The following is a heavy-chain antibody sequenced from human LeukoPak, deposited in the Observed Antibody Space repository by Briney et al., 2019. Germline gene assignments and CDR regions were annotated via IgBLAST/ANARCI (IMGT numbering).Heavy chain of an antibody. CDR1: GFTFSSYS. J-gene: IGHJ4*02. CDR2: ISSSSSYI. D-gene: IGHD6-13*01. CDR3: AAVIAAAGIFDY. Sequence: GGSLRLSCAASGFTFSSYSMNWVRQAPGKGLEWVSSISSSSSYIYYADSVKGRFTISSDNAKNSLYLQMNSLRAEDTAVYYCAAVIAAAGIFDYWGQGTLVTVSS. V-gene: IGHV3-21*01.